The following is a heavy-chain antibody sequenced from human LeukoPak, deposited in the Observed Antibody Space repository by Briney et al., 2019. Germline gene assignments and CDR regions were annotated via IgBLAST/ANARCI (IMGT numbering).Heavy chain of an antibody. Sequence: SETLSLTCTVSGGSISSYYWSWIRQPPGKGLEWIGYIYTSGSTNYNPSLKSRVTISVDTSKNQFSLKLSSVTAADTAVCYCARPADYGGAFDIWGQGTMVTVSS. J-gene: IGHJ3*02. D-gene: IGHD4-23*01. CDR2: IYTSGST. CDR3: ARPADYGGAFDI. CDR1: GGSISSYY. V-gene: IGHV4-4*09.